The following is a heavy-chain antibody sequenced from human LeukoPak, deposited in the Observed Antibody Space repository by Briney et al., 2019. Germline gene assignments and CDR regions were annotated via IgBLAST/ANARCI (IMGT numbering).Heavy chain of an antibody. Sequence: PGGSLRLSCAASGFTFSSYSMNWVRQAPGKGLEWVSSITRSSTSTYYTDSVRGRFTISRDNAKNSLYLQMNSLRAEDTAVYYCARDNWNDAPGGFHPWGQGTLVTVSS. CDR1: GFTFSSYS. J-gene: IGHJ5*02. D-gene: IGHD1-20*01. CDR2: ITRSSTST. V-gene: IGHV3-21*01. CDR3: ARDNWNDAPGGFHP.